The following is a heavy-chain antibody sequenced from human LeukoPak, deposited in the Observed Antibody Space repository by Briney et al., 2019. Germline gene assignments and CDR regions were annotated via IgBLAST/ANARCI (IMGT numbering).Heavy chain of an antibody. CDR1: GFNFSTYA. V-gene: IGHV3-30*18. CDR2: ISYSGSSQ. J-gene: IGHJ4*02. D-gene: IGHD3-9*01. CDR3: AKDQSYFDPSAYQGPIDY. Sequence: GGSLRLSCAASGFNFSTYAMHWVRQAPGKGLEWVAVISYSGSSQYYADSVKGRFTLSRDNSKNTLFLQMNGLRTEDTAVYYCAKDQSYFDPSAYQGPIDYWGPGTLVTVSS.